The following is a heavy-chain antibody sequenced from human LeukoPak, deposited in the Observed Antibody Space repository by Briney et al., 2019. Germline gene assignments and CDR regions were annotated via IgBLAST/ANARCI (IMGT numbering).Heavy chain of an antibody. V-gene: IGHV1-8*01. CDR1: GYTFTSYD. Sequence: GASVKVSCKASGYTFTSYDINWVRQATGQGLEWMGWMNPNSGNTGYAQKFQGRVTMTRNTSISTAYMELSSLRSEDTAVYYCAREGRDWNYVRYYYYCMDVWAKGPRSPSP. J-gene: IGHJ6*03. CDR2: MNPNSGNT. CDR3: AREGRDWNYVRYYYYCMDV. D-gene: IGHD1-7*01.